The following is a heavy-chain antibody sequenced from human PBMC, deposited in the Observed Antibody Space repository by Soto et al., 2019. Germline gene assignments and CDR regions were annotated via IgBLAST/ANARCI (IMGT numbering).Heavy chain of an antibody. CDR1: GYLFISYG. CDR2: ISAYNGNT. J-gene: IGHJ4*02. Sequence: QVQLVQSGAEVKKPGASVKVSCKASGYLFISYGISWVRQAPGQGLEWMGRISAYNGNTNYAQNLQGRVTMTTDTSTSTAYMELRCLRSDDTAVYYCARDLDGSGSYYTDYWGPGTLVTVSS. V-gene: IGHV1-18*01. CDR3: ARDLDGSGSYYTDY. D-gene: IGHD3-10*01.